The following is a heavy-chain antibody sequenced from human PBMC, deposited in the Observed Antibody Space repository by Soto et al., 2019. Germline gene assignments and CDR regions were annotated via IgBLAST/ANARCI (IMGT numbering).Heavy chain of an antibody. CDR2: IYPGGSDT. CDR1: VYNFATYW. Sequence: GESLKISCEGSVYNFATYWIAWVRQMPGKGLEWMGIIYPGGSDTKYSPSFQDHVSISVDKSINTAYLRWSNLKASDTAMYYCARRIPVMRYDQGYGMDVWGQGTMVTVSS. D-gene: IGHD3-16*01. V-gene: IGHV5-51*01. J-gene: IGHJ6*02. CDR3: ARRIPVMRYDQGYGMDV.